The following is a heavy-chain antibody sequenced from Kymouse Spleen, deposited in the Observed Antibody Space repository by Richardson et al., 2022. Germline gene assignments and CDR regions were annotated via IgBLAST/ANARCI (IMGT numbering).Heavy chain of an antibody. J-gene: IGHJ6*02. Sequence: QVQLQQWGAGLLKPSETLSLTCAVYGGSFSGYYWSWIRQPPGKGLEWIGEINHSGSTNYNPSLKSRVTISVDTSKNQFSLKLSSVTAADTAVYYCARGQLSDYYYGMDVWGQGTTVTVSS. CDR2: INHSGST. CDR3: ARGQLSDYYYGMDV. CDR1: GGSFSGYY. V-gene: IGHV4-34*01. D-gene: IGHD2-2*02.